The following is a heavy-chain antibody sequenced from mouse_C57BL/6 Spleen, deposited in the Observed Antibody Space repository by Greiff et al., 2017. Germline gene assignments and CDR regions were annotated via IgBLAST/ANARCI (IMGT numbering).Heavy chain of an antibody. CDR2: IDPSDSET. V-gene: IGHV1-52*01. D-gene: IGHD2-1*01. CDR3: ARDGNPGVAY. CDR1: GYTFTSYW. J-gene: IGHJ3*01. Sequence: QVQLKQPGAELVRPGSSVKLSCKASGYTFTSYWMHWVKQRPIQGLEWIGNIDPSDSETHYNQKFKDKATLTVDKSSSTAYMQLSSLTSEDAAFYYCARDGNPGVAYRGQGTLVTVSA.